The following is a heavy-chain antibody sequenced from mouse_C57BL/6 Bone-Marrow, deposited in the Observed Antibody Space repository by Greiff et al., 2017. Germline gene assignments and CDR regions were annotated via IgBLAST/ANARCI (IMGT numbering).Heavy chain of an antibody. D-gene: IGHD1-1*01. CDR1: GFTFSSYG. Sequence: EVQLVESGGDLVKPGGSLKLSCAASGFTFSSYGMSWVRQTPDKRLEWVATISSGGSYTYYPDSVKGRFTISRDNAKNTLYLQMSSLKSEDTAMYYCARRGICPTRGVFAYWGQGTLVTVSA. J-gene: IGHJ3*01. CDR3: ARRGICPTRGVFAY. V-gene: IGHV5-6*01. CDR2: ISSGGSYT.